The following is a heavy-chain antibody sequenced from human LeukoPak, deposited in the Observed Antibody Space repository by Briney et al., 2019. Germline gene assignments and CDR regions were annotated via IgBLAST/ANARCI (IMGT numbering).Heavy chain of an antibody. CDR2: IYYSGST. Sequence: SETLSLTCTVSGGSISSYYWSWIRQPPGKGLEWIGYIYYSGSTNYNPSLKSRVTISVDTSKNQFSLKLSSVTAADTAVYYCARAVSDFWSGYYDGNWSDPWGQGTLVTVSS. CDR1: GGSISSYY. V-gene: IGHV4-59*01. CDR3: ARAVSDFWSGYYDGNWSDP. D-gene: IGHD3-3*01. J-gene: IGHJ5*02.